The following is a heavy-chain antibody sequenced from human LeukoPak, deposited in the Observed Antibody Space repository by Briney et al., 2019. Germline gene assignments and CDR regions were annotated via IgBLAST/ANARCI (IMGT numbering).Heavy chain of an antibody. CDR1: GFTFSTYA. CDR2: ISYDGSNK. D-gene: IGHD1-26*01. Sequence: GRPLRLPCPAPGFTFSTYAMHWARRAPGKGRKWAAVISYDGSNKYYADSVKGRFTISRDNSKNRLYLQMNSLRAEDTAVYYCARDFKEWERGWGGYYYYGMDVWGQGTTVTVSS. CDR3: ARDFKEWERGWGGYYYYGMDV. J-gene: IGHJ6*02. V-gene: IGHV3-30*04.